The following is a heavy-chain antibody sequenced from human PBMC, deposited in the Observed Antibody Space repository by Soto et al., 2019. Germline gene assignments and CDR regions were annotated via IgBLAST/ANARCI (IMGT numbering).Heavy chain of an antibody. CDR1: GGRLSPCG. V-gene: IGHV3-48*02. CDR2: ISSSSSTI. Sequence: PEESLRHPYGASGGRLSPCGKHWGRLALGKGQEWISYISSSSSTIYYADSVKGRFTISRDNTENSLYLHMNSLRDEDTAVYYCARPSGYF. J-gene: IGHJ4*03. CDR3: ARPSGYF.